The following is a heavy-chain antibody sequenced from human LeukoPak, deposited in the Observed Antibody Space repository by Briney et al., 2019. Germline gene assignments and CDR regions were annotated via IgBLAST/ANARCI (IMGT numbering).Heavy chain of an antibody. CDR1: GFTFSSYW. Sequence: GGSLRLSCAASGFTFSSYWMHWVRQAPGKGLVWVSRINTDGSSTSYADSVKGRFTISRDNAKNTLYLQMNSLRAEDTAVYYCARDSGSSCPDYWGQGTLVTVSS. D-gene: IGHD6-13*01. CDR2: INTDGSST. J-gene: IGHJ4*02. CDR3: ARDSGSSCPDY. V-gene: IGHV3-74*01.